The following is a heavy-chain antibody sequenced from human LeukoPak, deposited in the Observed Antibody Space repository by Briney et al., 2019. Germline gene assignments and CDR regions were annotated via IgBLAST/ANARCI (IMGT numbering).Heavy chain of an antibody. CDR3: ARDRPYFDY. J-gene: IGHJ4*02. Sequence: GGSLRLSCSASGFTFSSSAMSWVRQAPGKGLEWVSAISTSGDRTFYADSVKGRFTISRDNSKNTLYLQMNSLRAEDTAVYYCARDRPYFDYWGQGTLVTVPS. V-gene: IGHV3-23*01. CDR2: ISTSGDRT. CDR1: GFTFSSSA.